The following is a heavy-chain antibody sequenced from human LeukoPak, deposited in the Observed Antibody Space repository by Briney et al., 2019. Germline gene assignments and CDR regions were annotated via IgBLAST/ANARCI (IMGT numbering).Heavy chain of an antibody. CDR2: IRFDGGDT. CDR3: AKEIDGFDV. CDR1: GFTFNNYW. V-gene: IGHV3-74*01. J-gene: IGHJ3*01. Sequence: QPGGSLRLSCAASGFTFNNYWMPWVRQAPGMGLVWVSSIRFDGGDTAYADSAKGRFTISRDNAKNTMFLQMNNLRAEDTAVYYCAKEIDGFDVWGQGTLVTVSS.